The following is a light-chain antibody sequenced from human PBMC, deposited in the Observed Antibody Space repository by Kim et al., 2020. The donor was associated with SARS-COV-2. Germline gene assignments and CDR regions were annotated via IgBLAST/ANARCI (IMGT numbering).Light chain of an antibody. J-gene: IGKJ1*01. CDR1: QSISAY. V-gene: IGKV1-39*01. Sequence: DIQMTQSPSSLSASVGDRVTITCRASQSISAYLSWYQQKPGKAPKLLIFGASSFQGGVPSRFSGSGSGTDFTLTVSALQPEDFASYYCQQSYTMPWTFGQGTKVDIK. CDR2: GAS. CDR3: QQSYTMPWT.